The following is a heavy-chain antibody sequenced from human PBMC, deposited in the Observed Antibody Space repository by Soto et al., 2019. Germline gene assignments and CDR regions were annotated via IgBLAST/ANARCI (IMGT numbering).Heavy chain of an antibody. D-gene: IGHD2-15*01. CDR2: INTSGGST. CDR3: AKFYGGKPAHTYTTDP. J-gene: IGHJ5*02. CDR1: GFTFSTYA. Sequence: GGSLRLSCAASGFTFSTYAMSWVRQAPGKGLEWVSTINTSGGSTYYADSVKGRFTISRDNSKNTLYLQMNSLRPEDTAVYYYAKFYGGKPAHTYTTDPWGQGTPVTVSS. V-gene: IGHV3-23*01.